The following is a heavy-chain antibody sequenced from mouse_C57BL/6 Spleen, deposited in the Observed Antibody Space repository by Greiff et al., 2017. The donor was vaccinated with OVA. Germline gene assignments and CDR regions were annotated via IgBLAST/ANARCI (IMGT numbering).Heavy chain of an antibody. CDR1: GFTFSSYA. D-gene: IGHD2-4*01. V-gene: IGHV5-4*03. Sequence: EVKLMESGGGLVKPGGSLKLSCAASGFTFSSYAMSWVRQTPEKRLEWVATISDGGSYTNYPDNVKGRFTISRDNAKNNLYLQMSHLKSEDTAMYYCARVNYDYDAYFGVWGTGTTVTVSS. CDR3: ARVNYDYDAYFGV. CDR2: ISDGGSYT. J-gene: IGHJ1*03.